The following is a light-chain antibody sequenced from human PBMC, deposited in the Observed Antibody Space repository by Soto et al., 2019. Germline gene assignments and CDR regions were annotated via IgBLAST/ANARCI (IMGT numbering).Light chain of an antibody. CDR2: AAS. CDR3: QHSYSRPYT. Sequence: DIQMTQSPSSLSASVGDRVTITCRASQSISSYLNWYQQKPGKAPKLLLYAASSLQSGVPSRFSGSRSGTDFNLTISSLQPEDFATYYCQHSYSRPYTFGPGTKVDIK. CDR1: QSISSY. J-gene: IGKJ3*01. V-gene: IGKV1-39*01.